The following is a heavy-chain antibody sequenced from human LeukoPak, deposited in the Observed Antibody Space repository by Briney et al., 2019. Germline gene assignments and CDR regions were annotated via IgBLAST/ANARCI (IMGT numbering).Heavy chain of an antibody. CDR2: ISGSGGST. Sequence: GGSLRLSCAASGFTFSSYAMSWVRQAPGKGLEWVSAISGSGGSTYYADSVKGRFTISRDNSRNTLYLQMNSLRAEDTAVYYCAKGASYYYDSSGYYGAFDIWGQGTMVTVSS. D-gene: IGHD3-22*01. CDR3: AKGASYYYDSSGYYGAFDI. J-gene: IGHJ3*02. V-gene: IGHV3-23*01. CDR1: GFTFSSYA.